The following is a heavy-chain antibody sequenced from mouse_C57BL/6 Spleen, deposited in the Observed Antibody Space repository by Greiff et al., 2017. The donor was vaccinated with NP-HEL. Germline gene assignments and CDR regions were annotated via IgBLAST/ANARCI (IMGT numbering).Heavy chain of an antibody. V-gene: IGHV5-17*01. J-gene: IGHJ1*03. CDR3: ARGHYYGSSYGGYFDV. CDR1: GFTFSDYG. CDR2: ISSGSSTI. D-gene: IGHD1-1*01. Sequence: EVMLVESGGGLVKPGGSLKLSCAASGFTFSDYGMHWVRQAPEKGLEWVAYISSGSSTIYYADTVKGRFTISRDNAKNTLFLQMTSLRSEDTAMYYCARGHYYGSSYGGYFDVWGTGTTVTVSS.